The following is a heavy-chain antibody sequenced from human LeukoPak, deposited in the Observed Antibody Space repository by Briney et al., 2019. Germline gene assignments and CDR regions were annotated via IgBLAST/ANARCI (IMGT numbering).Heavy chain of an antibody. CDR1: GFTFSSYG. CDR2: IWYDGSNK. CDR3: AGLDVERDAFDI. J-gene: IGHJ3*02. D-gene: IGHD1-26*01. V-gene: IGHV3-33*01. Sequence: GRSLRLSCAASGFTFSSYGMHWVRQAPGKGLEWVAVIWYDGSNKYYADSVKGRFTISRDNSKNTLYLQMNSLRAEDTAVYYCAGLDVERDAFDIWGQGTMVTVSS.